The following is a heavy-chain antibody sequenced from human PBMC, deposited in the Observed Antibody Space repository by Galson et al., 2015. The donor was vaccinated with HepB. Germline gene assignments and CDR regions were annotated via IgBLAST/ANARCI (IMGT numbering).Heavy chain of an antibody. CDR1: GFTFSDYY. Sequence: SLRLSCAASGFTFSDYYMSWIRQAPGKGLEWVSYISSSSSYTNYADSVKGRFTISRDNAKNSLYLQMNSLRAEDTAVYYCARDRSRRDGYNSGWYFDLWGRGTLVTVSS. CDR3: ARDRSRRDGYNSGWYFDL. D-gene: IGHD5-24*01. V-gene: IGHV3-11*06. J-gene: IGHJ2*01. CDR2: ISSSSSYT.